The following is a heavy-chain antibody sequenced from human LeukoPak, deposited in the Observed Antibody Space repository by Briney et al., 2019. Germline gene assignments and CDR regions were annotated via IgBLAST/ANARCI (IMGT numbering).Heavy chain of an antibody. J-gene: IGHJ4*01. V-gene: IGHV4-39*02. CDR2: VYYRGST. Sequence: SETLSLTCTVSGGSITTTNYYWAWIRQPPGKGLQWIGSVYYRGSTYSNPSLKSRITMSVDTSKHHFSLRLTSVTAADTALYYCARDTVPPRNATEQKTGTYYWGLGTLVTVSS. CDR3: ARDTVPPRNATEQKTGTYY. D-gene: IGHD7-27*01. CDR1: GGSITTTNYY.